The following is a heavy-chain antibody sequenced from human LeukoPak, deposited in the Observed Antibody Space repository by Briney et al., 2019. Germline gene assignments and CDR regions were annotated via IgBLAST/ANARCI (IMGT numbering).Heavy chain of an antibody. V-gene: IGHV3-53*01. CDR2: IYSSDNT. CDR3: AREARGYTYGSNDAFDI. D-gene: IGHD5-18*01. Sequence: RLFCQPSRFSVSTNYMRSDLQAPRKQLYCLSVIYSSDNTYSADSVKGRFTISRDNSKNTLYLQMNSLRAEDTAVYFCAREARGYTYGSNDAFDIWGQGTMVTVSS. CDR1: RFSVSTNY. J-gene: IGHJ3*02.